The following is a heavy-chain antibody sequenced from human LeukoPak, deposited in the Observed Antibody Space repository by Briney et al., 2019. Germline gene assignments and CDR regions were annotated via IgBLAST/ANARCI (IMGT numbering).Heavy chain of an antibody. J-gene: IGHJ4*02. CDR3: AKSKSPYPMDYIFDF. V-gene: IGHV3-30*18. CDR1: GFTFSSHG. Sequence: PGRSLRLSCAPSGFTFSSHGMHWVRQAPGKGLEWVAVISNDGSITKYGDSVKGRFTISRDNSRNTLYVQMNSLRTDDAAVYYCAKSKSPYPMDYIFDFWGQGTLVTVSS. CDR2: ISNDGSIT. D-gene: IGHD4-11*01.